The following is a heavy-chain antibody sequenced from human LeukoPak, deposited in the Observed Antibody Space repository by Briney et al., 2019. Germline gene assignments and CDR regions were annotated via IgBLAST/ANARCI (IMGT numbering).Heavy chain of an antibody. CDR2: INPNSGGT. CDR1: GYTFTGYY. Sequence: ASVKASCKASGYTFTGYYMHWVRQAPGQGLEWMGWINPNSGGTNYAQKFQGRVTMTRDTSISTAYMELSRLRSDDTAVYYCARDPRLDLFEDYFDYWGQGTLVTVSS. J-gene: IGHJ4*02. CDR3: ARDPRLDLFEDYFDY. D-gene: IGHD3-10*02. V-gene: IGHV1-2*02.